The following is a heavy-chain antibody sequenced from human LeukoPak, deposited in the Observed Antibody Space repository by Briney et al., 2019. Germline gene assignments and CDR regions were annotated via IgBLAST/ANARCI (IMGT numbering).Heavy chain of an antibody. CDR2: IKPISGVT. CDR1: GYTFIGFH. D-gene: IGHD3-10*01. Sequence: ASVRVSCKASGYTFIGFHIHWIRQAPGQGLQWMGRIKPISGVTDYAHQFQGRVTMTTDTSISTAYLDLSRLKSDDTAIYYCARGDSYYVASGNDYPANWFDPWGQGILVTVSS. V-gene: IGHV1-2*06. CDR3: ARGDSYYVASGNDYPANWFDP. J-gene: IGHJ5*01.